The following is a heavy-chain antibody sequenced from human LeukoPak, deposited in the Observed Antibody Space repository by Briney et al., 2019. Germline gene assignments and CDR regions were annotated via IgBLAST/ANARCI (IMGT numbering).Heavy chain of an antibody. CDR2: IRYDGSNK. CDR1: GFTFSSYG. D-gene: IGHD3-3*01. Sequence: GGSLRLSCAASGFTFSSYGMHWVRQAPGKGLEWVAFIRYDGSNKYYADSVKGRFTISRDNSKNTVYLQMNSLKAEDTAVYYCAKGYDFWSGGLDYWGQGTLVTVSS. V-gene: IGHV3-30*02. CDR3: AKGYDFWSGGLDY. J-gene: IGHJ4*02.